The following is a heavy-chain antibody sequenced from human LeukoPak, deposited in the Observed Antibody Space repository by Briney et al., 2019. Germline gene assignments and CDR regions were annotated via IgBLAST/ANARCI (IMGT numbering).Heavy chain of an antibody. Sequence: SETLSLTCTVSGGSIGSYYWSWIRQPPGKGLEWIGYIYYSGSTNYNPCLKSRVTISEDTSKNQFSLKLSSVTAADTAVYYCARMGSYGPIDYWGQGTLVTVSS. D-gene: IGHD3-16*01. CDR1: GGSIGSYY. CDR2: IYYSGST. CDR3: ARMGSYGPIDY. J-gene: IGHJ4*02. V-gene: IGHV4-59*01.